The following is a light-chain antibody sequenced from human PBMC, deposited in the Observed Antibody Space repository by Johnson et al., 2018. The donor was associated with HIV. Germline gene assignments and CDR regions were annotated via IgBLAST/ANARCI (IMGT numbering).Light chain of an antibody. CDR3: GTWDSSLRVGF. CDR2: ENN. V-gene: IGLV1-51*02. J-gene: IGLJ1*01. Sequence: QSVLTQPPSVSAAPGQMVSISCSGSSSNIGKNYVSWYQQFPGTAPKLLIHENNNRPSGIPDRFSGSKSGTSATLGITGLQTGDEADYYCGTWDSSLRVGFFGTGTKVTVL. CDR1: SSNIGKNY.